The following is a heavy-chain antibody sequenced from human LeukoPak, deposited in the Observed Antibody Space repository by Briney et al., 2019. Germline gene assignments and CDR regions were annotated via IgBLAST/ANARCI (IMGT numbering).Heavy chain of an antibody. CDR2: INWNGGRT. CDR1: GFTSDDYG. CDR3: ARGYSTGWYLSS. Sequence: GGSLRLSCAASGFTSDDYGMAWVRQAPGKGLEWVSGINWNGGRTNYADSVKGRFTISRDNATKSLYLQMNSLRAEDTALYYCARGYSTGWYLSSWGQGTLVTVSS. V-gene: IGHV3-20*04. D-gene: IGHD6-19*01. J-gene: IGHJ5*02.